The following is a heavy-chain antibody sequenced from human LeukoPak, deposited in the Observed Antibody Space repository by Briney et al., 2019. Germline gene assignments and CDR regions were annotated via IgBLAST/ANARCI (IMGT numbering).Heavy chain of an antibody. D-gene: IGHD3-3*01. Sequence: GGSLRLSCAASGFTFSSYVMSWVRQAPGKGLEWVSGISGSGGTTYYADSVKGRFTISRDNSKNTLYLQMNSLRAEDTAVYYCAKGPTYYDFWSGTFYYYYYGMDVWGQGTTVTVSS. CDR2: ISGSGGTT. V-gene: IGHV3-23*01. CDR3: AKGPTYYDFWSGTFYYYYYGMDV. J-gene: IGHJ6*02. CDR1: GFTFSSYV.